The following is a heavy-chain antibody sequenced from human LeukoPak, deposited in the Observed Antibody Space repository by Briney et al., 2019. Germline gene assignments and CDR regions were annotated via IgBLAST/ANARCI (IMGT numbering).Heavy chain of an antibody. D-gene: IGHD6-19*01. V-gene: IGHV1-2*04. J-gene: IGHJ6*02. CDR3: ARGSWLGHGDYYYYGMDV. Sequence: ASVKVSCKASGYTFTGYYMHWVRQAPGQGLEWMGWINPNSGGTNYAQKFQGWVTMTRDTSISTAYMELSRLRSDDTAVYYCARGSWLGHGDYYYYGMDVWGQGTTVTVSS. CDR2: INPNSGGT. CDR1: GYTFTGYY.